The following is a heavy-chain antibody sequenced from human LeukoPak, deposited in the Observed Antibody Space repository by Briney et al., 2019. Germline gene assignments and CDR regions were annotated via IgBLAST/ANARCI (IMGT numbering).Heavy chain of an antibody. CDR3: AIVSGGSGSPLIDY. CDR1: GGSISSYY. J-gene: IGHJ4*02. D-gene: IGHD3-10*01. CDR2: IYYRGST. V-gene: IGHV4-59*01. Sequence: SETLSLTCTVSGGSISSYYWSWIRQPPGKGLEWIGYIYYRGSTNYNPSLKSRVTISVDTSKNQFSLKLSSVTAADTAVYYCAIVSGGSGSPLIDYWGQETLVTVSS.